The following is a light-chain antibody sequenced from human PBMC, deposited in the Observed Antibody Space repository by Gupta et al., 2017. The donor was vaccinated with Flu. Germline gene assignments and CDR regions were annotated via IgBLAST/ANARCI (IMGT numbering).Light chain of an antibody. CDR1: SSDVGGYNY. J-gene: IGLJ3*02. Sequence: QSALTQPRSVSGSPGPSVTISCTGTSSDVGGYNYVSWYQQHPGNAPKLMIYDVSKRPSGVPDRFSGSKSGNTASLTISGLQAEDEADYYCCSYAGSYTFWVFGGGTKLTVL. CDR3: CSYAGSYTFWV. V-gene: IGLV2-11*01. CDR2: DVS.